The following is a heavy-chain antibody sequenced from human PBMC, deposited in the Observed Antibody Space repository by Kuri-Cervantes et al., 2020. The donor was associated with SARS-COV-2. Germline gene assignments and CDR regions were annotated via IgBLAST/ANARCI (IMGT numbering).Heavy chain of an antibody. V-gene: IGHV5-10-1*04. CDR3: ARRFGTNWFDL. CDR2: IDPSDSYT. Sequence: KVSCKGSGYSFTSYWISWVRQMPGKGLEWMGRIDPSDSYTNYSPSFQGQVTISADKSVDTAYLQWNNLRAADTAIYHCARRFGTNWFDLWGQGTLVTVSS. CDR1: GYSFTSYW. D-gene: IGHD3-16*01. J-gene: IGHJ5*02.